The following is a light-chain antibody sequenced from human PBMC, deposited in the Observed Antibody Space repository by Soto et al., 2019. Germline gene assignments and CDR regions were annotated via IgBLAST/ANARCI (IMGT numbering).Light chain of an antibody. V-gene: IGLV1-47*02. Sequence: QSVLTQPPSASGTPGQRVTISCSGSSSNIGSNYVFWYQQIPGTAPKLLIYTNNQRPSGVPDRFSGSKSGTSASLAISGLRSEDEADDYCAAWDDSRSGLYVFGTGTKLTVL. CDR3: AAWDDSRSGLYV. CDR1: SSNIGSNY. CDR2: TNN. J-gene: IGLJ1*01.